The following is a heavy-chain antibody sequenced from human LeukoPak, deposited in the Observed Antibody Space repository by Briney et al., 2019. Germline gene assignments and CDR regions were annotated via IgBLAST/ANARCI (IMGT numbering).Heavy chain of an antibody. CDR1: GGSISSHY. Sequence: SETLSLTCTVSGGSISSHYWSWIRQPPGKGLEWIGHIYYSGSTNYNPSLKSRVTISVDTSKNQFSLKLSSVTAADTAVYYCARDPPAMDVWGKGTTVTVSS. V-gene: IGHV4-59*11. J-gene: IGHJ6*03. CDR3: ARDPPAMDV. CDR2: IYYSGST.